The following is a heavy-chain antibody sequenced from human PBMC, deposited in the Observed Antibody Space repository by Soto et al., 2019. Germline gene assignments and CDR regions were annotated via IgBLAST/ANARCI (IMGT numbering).Heavy chain of an antibody. Sequence: GGSLRLSCAASGFTFSSYAMSWVRQAPGKGLEWVSAISGSGGSTYYADSVKGRFTISRDNSKNTLYLQMNSLRAEDTAVYYCAKDLRWEFYYYYYMDVWGKGTTVTVSS. CDR1: GFTFSSYA. D-gene: IGHD1-26*01. V-gene: IGHV3-23*01. CDR2: ISGSGGST. CDR3: AKDLRWEFYYYYYMDV. J-gene: IGHJ6*03.